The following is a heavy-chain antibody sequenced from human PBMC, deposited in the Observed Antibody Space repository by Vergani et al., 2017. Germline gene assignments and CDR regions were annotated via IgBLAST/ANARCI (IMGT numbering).Heavy chain of an antibody. CDR2: IYYSGST. Sequence: QVQLQESGPGLVKPSETLSLTCTVSGGSISSYYWSWIRQPPGKGLEWIGYIYYSGSTNYNPSLKSRVTISVDTSKNQFSLKLSSVTAADTAVYYCAREIPYGGLDYWGQGTLVTVSS. CDR3: AREIPYGGLDY. CDR1: GGSISSYY. J-gene: IGHJ4*02. D-gene: IGHD4-23*01. V-gene: IGHV4-59*01.